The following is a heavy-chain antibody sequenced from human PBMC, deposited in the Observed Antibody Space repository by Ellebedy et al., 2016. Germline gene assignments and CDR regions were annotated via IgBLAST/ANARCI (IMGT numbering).Heavy chain of an antibody. J-gene: IGHJ6*02. CDR3: AREGGRYGDYASGMDV. CDR2: IIPILGIA. Sequence: SVKVSXXASGGTFSSYAISWVRQAPGQGLEWMGRIIPILGIANYAQKFQGRVTITADKSTSTAYMELSSLRSEDTAVYYCAREGGRYGDYASGMDVWGQGTTVTVSS. V-gene: IGHV1-69*04. CDR1: GGTFSSYA. D-gene: IGHD4-17*01.